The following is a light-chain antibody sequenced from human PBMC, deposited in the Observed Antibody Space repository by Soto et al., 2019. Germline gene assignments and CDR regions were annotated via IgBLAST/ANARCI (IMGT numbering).Light chain of an antibody. CDR1: QSINNW. V-gene: IGKV1-5*03. CDR2: KAS. Sequence: DIQMTQSPSTLSASVGDRVTITCRASQSINNWLAWFQQKPGKAPKLLISKASNLKCGVQSRFSGTGSGTEFTLTISSLQPDDFASYYCQQYDSYPFTFGGGTKVEI. J-gene: IGKJ4*01. CDR3: QQYDSYPFT.